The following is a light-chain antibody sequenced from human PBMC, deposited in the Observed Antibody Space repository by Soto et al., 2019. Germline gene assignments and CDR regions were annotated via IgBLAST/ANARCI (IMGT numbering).Light chain of an antibody. CDR2: DAS. J-gene: IGKJ1*01. CDR1: QSISSW. Sequence: DIQMTQSPSTLSASVGYRVTITCRASQSISSWLAWYQQKPGKAPKLLIYDASSLESGVPSRFSGSGSGTEFTLTISSLQPDDFATYYCQQYNSYSWTFCQGTKVDIK. V-gene: IGKV1-5*01. CDR3: QQYNSYSWT.